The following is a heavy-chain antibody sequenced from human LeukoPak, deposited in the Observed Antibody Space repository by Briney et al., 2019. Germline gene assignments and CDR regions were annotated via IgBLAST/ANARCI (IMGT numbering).Heavy chain of an antibody. D-gene: IGHD5-24*01. J-gene: IGHJ4*02. CDR2: ISSSSSYI. V-gene: IGHV3-21*01. CDR3: ARGEMATSWGFWYFDY. Sequence: GGSLRLSCAASGFTFSNYAMSWVRQAPGRGLEWVSSISSSSSYIYYADSVKGRFTISRDNAKNSLYLQMNSLRAEDTAVYYCARGEMATSWGFWYFDYWGQGTLVTVSS. CDR1: GFTFSNYA.